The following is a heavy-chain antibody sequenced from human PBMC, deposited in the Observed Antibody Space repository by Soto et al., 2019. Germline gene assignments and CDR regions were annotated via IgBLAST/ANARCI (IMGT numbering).Heavy chain of an antibody. D-gene: IGHD3-10*01. Sequence: GYGGSRILQKTRKGLEWIGEINHSGSTNYNPSLKSRVTISVDTSKNQFSLKLSSVTAADTAVYYCARGGGITMVRGVLTYFDYWGQGTLVTVSS. CDR1: GYG. J-gene: IGHJ4*02. CDR3: ARGGGITMVRGVLTYFDY. CDR2: INHSGST. V-gene: IGHV4-34*01.